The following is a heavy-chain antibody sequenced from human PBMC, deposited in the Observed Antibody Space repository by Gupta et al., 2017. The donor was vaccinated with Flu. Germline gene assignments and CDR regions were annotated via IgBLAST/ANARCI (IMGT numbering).Heavy chain of an antibody. V-gene: IGHV1-18*01. CDR3: AGDAPFRGSVY. CDR1: GYSFTDYG. J-gene: IGHJ4*02. D-gene: IGHD3-16*01. Sequence: QVQLVQSGAEAKKPGASVKVSCKTPGYSFTDYGNSWVRQAPGHGLEWKGWISANSGNTNYAENLQGRVTMTTDTSTNTAYMEGMSLRADDTAVYYCAGDAPFRGSVYWGQGTLVTVSS. CDR2: ISANSGNT.